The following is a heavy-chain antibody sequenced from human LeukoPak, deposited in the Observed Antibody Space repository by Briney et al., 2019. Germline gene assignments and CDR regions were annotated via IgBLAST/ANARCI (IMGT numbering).Heavy chain of an antibody. Sequence: PSETLSLTCTVSGYSISSGYYWGWIRQPPGKGLEWIGSIYHSGSTYYNPSLKSRVTISVDRSKNQFSLKVNSVTAADTAVYYCARGLLFAGNSYFDYWGQGVLVTVSS. D-gene: IGHD4-23*01. J-gene: IGHJ4*02. V-gene: IGHV4-38-2*02. CDR2: IYHSGST. CDR3: ARGLLFAGNSYFDY. CDR1: GYSISSGYY.